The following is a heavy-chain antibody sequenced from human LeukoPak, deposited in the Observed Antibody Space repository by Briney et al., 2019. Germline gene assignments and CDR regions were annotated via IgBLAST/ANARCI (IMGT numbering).Heavy chain of an antibody. J-gene: IGHJ4*02. Sequence: GGSLRLSCAASGFTFSDSSMNWVRQAPGQGLEWLSYISGSSSTIYYADSVKGRFTISRDNAKNSLYLQMNSLRAEDTAVYYCASSPGTAVALAESRRNWGQGTLVTVSS. D-gene: IGHD2-15*01. CDR2: ISGSSSTI. CDR1: GFTFSDSS. CDR3: ASSPGTAVALAESRRN. V-gene: IGHV3-48*01.